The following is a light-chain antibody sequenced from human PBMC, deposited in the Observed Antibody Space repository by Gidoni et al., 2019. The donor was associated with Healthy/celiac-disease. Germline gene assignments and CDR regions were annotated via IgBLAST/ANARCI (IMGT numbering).Light chain of an antibody. J-gene: IGKJ2*01. CDR3: QQYGSSPPYT. V-gene: IGKV3-20*01. Sequence: EIVLTQSPGTLSLSPGARATLSCRANQNVSSSYLGWYQQKPGQAPRLLIYGASIRATGIPDRFSGSGSGTDFTLTISRLEPEDFAVYYCQQYGSSPPYTFGQGTKLEIK. CDR2: GAS. CDR1: QNVSSSY.